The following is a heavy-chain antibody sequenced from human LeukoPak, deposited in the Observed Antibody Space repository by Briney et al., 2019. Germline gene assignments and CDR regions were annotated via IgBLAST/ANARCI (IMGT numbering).Heavy chain of an antibody. Sequence: GGSLRLSCAASGFTFSSYAMSWVRQAPGKGLEWVSAISGRGASTYYADSVKGRFTISRDNSKNTLYLQMNSLRAEDTAVYYCAKALYSSGWYGCDYRGQGTLVTVSS. CDR2: ISGRGAST. CDR3: AKALYSSGWYGCDY. CDR1: GFTFSSYA. J-gene: IGHJ4*02. V-gene: IGHV3-23*01. D-gene: IGHD6-19*01.